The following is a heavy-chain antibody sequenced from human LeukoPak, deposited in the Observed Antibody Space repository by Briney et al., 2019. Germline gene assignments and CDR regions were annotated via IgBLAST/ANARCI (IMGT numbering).Heavy chain of an antibody. J-gene: IGHJ4*02. V-gene: IGHV1-2*02. D-gene: IGHD5-24*01. CDR3: ARGPNNNYQIDY. CDR1: GYTFIGYY. CDR2: INPNSGGT. Sequence: GASVKVSCKASGYTFIGYYIHWVRQAPGQGLEWMGWINPNSGGTNYAQKFQGRVTMTRDTSISTAYMELSRLRSDDTAVYYCARGPNNNYQIDYWGQGTLVTVSS.